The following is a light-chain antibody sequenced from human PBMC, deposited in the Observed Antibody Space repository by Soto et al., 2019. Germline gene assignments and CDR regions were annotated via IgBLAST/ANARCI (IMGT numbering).Light chain of an antibody. CDR1: QSLLHSNGYNY. V-gene: IGKV2-28*01. J-gene: IGKJ1*01. CDR2: LGS. CDR3: MQVLQNPMWT. Sequence: DIVMTQSPLSLPVTPGEPASISCRSSQSLLHSNGYNYLDWYLQKPGQSPQLLIYLGSNRASGVPDRFSGSGSGTDFTLKNSRVEAEDVGVYYCMQVLQNPMWTFGQGTKVDIX.